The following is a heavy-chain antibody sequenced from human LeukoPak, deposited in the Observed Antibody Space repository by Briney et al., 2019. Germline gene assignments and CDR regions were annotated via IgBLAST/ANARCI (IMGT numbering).Heavy chain of an antibody. Sequence: SETLSLTCTVSGESTRSYYWSWIRQPAGKGLEWIGRIYAGGNTNYNPSLKSRVTMSIDTSKNQFSLKLTSVPAADTAVYYCARDANAIWPVDPWGQGTLVTVSS. CDR2: IYAGGNT. D-gene: IGHD1-1*01. V-gene: IGHV4-4*07. CDR1: GESTRSYY. J-gene: IGHJ5*02. CDR3: ARDANAIWPVDP.